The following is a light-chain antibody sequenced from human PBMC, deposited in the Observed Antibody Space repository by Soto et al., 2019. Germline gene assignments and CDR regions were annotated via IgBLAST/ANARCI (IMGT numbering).Light chain of an antibody. CDR1: QSIYSW. V-gene: IGKV1-5*03. Sequence: DIQMTQSPSTLSASVGDRVTITYRASQSIYSWLAWNQQKPGKAPKLLLYKASSLESGVPSRFSGSESGTEFTLTISSLQPDDFATYYCQQYNSFPWTFGQGTKVEIK. CDR3: QQYNSFPWT. J-gene: IGKJ1*01. CDR2: KAS.